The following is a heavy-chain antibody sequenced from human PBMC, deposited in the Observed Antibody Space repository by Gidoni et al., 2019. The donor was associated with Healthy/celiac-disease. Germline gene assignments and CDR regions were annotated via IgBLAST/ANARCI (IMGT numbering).Heavy chain of an antibody. D-gene: IGHD3-10*01. CDR2: IYYSGST. CDR1: GGSVSSGCYY. J-gene: IGHJ4*02. V-gene: IGHV4-61*01. Sequence: QVQLQESAQGLVKPAETLSLTCTVAGGSVSSGCYYWSWIRQPPGKGLEWIGYIYYSGSTNYSPTLKSRVTISVDTSKNQFSLKLSSVTAADTAVYYCARETTYYYGSGSYYLFDYWGQGTLVTVSS. CDR3: ARETTYYYGSGSYYLFDY.